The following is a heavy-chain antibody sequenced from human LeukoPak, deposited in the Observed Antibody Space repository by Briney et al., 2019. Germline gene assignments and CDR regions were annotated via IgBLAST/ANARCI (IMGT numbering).Heavy chain of an antibody. Sequence: SETLSLTCTVSGGSISSSSYYWGWIRQPPGKGLERIGSIYYSGSTYYNPSLKSRVTISVDTSKNQFSLKLSSVTAADTAVYYCARHDLWFGAFDYWGQGTLVTVSS. V-gene: IGHV4-39*01. J-gene: IGHJ4*02. D-gene: IGHD3-10*01. CDR3: ARHDLWFGAFDY. CDR1: GGSISSSSYY. CDR2: IYYSGST.